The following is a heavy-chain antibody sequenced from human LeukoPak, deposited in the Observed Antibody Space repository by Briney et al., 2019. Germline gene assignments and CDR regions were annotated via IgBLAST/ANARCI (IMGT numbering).Heavy chain of an antibody. D-gene: IGHD3-3*01. CDR1: GFTFDDYA. J-gene: IGHJ4*02. Sequence: GRSLRLSCAASGFTFDDYAMHWVRQAPGKGLEWVSGMSWNSGSIGYADSVKGRFTISRDNAKNSLYLQMNSLRAEDMALYYCAKADRSYYDFWSGYSFDYWGQGTLVTVSS. CDR2: MSWNSGSI. CDR3: AKADRSYYDFWSGYSFDY. V-gene: IGHV3-9*03.